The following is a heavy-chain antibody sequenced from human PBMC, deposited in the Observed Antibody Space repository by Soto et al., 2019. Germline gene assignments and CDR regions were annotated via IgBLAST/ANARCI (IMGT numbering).Heavy chain of an antibody. CDR1: GFTFSSYS. CDR3: ARGITGTTVDP. Sequence: GGSLSLSCAASGFTFSSYSMNWVRRAPGKGLEWVSYIATSSIYIYYADSVKGRFTISRDNAKNSLYLQMNSLRAEDTAVYYCARGITGTTVDPWGQGTLVTVSS. V-gene: IGHV3-21*01. CDR2: IATSSIYI. D-gene: IGHD1-7*01. J-gene: IGHJ5*02.